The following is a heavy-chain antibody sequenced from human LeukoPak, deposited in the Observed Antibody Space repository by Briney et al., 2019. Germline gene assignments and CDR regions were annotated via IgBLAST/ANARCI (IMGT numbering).Heavy chain of an antibody. Sequence: SGGSLRLSCAASGLTVSSNYMSWVRQAPGKGLEWVSVIYSGGSTYYADSVKGRFTISRDNSKNTRYLQMNSLRAEDTAVYYCARTMYCGGDCYYLDYWGQGTLVTVSS. J-gene: IGHJ4*02. CDR3: ARTMYCGGDCYYLDY. D-gene: IGHD2-21*02. V-gene: IGHV3-53*01. CDR1: GLTVSSNY. CDR2: IYSGGST.